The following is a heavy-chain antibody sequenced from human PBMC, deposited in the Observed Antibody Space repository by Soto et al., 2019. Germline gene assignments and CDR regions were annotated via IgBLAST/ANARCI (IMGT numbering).Heavy chain of an antibody. J-gene: IGHJ4*02. CDR1: GFPFGNFL. Sequence: GGSLRLSCTASGFPFGNFLMSWFRQAPGKGMEWVGFIRSQPYGGTAEYAASVRGRFTISRDDSKGIAYLQMNSLQTEDSGVYYCIGRFPFRAQGTPVTVSS. CDR2: IRSQPYGGTA. V-gene: IGHV3-49*03. CDR3: IGRFPF. D-gene: IGHD1-26*01.